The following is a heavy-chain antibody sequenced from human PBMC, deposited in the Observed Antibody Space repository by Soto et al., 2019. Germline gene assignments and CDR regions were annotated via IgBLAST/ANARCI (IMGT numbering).Heavy chain of an antibody. CDR2: IDPSDSYT. V-gene: IGHV5-10-1*01. CDR3: ARHPYSRIAAVNS. CDR1: GYSFTSYW. J-gene: IGHJ4*02. D-gene: IGHD6-13*01. Sequence: PGESLKISCKGSGYSFTSYWISWVRQMPGKGLEWMGRIDPSDSYTNYSPSFQGHVTISADKSISTAYLQWSSLKASDTAMYYCARHPYSRIAAVNSWGQGTLVTVSS.